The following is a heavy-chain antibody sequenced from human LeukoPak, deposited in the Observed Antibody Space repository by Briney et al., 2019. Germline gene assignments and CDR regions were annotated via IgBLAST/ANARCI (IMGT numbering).Heavy chain of an antibody. Sequence: GGSLRLSCEGPGFTFSDAWMTWVRQAPGKGLEWIGRIRSKGAGGTTDYAAPVKGRFIISRDDSRNTLYLQMNSLKTEDTALYYCSTWADLYDYWGQGTLVTVSS. V-gene: IGHV3-15*01. J-gene: IGHJ4*02. CDR1: GFTFSDAW. CDR2: IRSKGAGGTT. D-gene: IGHD2-2*02. CDR3: STWADLYDY.